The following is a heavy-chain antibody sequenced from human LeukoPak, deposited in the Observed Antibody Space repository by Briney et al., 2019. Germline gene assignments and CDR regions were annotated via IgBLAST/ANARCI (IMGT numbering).Heavy chain of an antibody. J-gene: IGHJ4*02. D-gene: IGHD5-12*01. CDR2: IVVGSGNT. CDR3: AAAPRDGGYHFDY. Sequence: SVKVSCKASGFTFTSSAVQWLRQARRQRLEWIGWIVVGSGNTNYAQKFQERVTITRDMSTSTAYMELSSLRSEDTAVYYCAAAPRDGGYHFDYWGQGTLVTVSS. CDR1: GFTFTSSA. V-gene: IGHV1-58*01.